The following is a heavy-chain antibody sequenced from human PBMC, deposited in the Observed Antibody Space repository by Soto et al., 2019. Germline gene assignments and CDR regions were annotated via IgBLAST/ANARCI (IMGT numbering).Heavy chain of an antibody. CDR2: IYYSGST. J-gene: IGHJ4*02. CDR1: GGSISSYY. V-gene: IGHV4-59*01. CDR3: ARETGTTWFDY. D-gene: IGHD1-1*01. Sequence: SETLSLTCTVSGGSISSYYWSWIRQPPGKGLEWIGYIYYSGSTNYNPSLKSRVTISVDTSKNQFSLKLSSMTAADTAVYYCARETGTTWFDYWGQGTLVTVSS.